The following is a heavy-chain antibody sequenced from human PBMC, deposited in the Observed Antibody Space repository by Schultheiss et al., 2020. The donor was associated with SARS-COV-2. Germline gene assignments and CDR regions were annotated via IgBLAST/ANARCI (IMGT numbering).Heavy chain of an antibody. CDR3: ARDAPYCSSTSCYRPRVSYYGMDV. D-gene: IGHD2-2*01. CDR2: ISSSGSTI. V-gene: IGHV3-11*01. Sequence: GGSLRLSCAASGFTFSDYYMSWIRQAPGKGLEWVSYISSSGSTIYYADSVKGRFTISRDNAKNSLYLHMNSLRAEDTALYHCARDAPYCSSTSCYRPRVSYYGMDVWGQGTTVTVSS. J-gene: IGHJ6*02. CDR1: GFTFSDYY.